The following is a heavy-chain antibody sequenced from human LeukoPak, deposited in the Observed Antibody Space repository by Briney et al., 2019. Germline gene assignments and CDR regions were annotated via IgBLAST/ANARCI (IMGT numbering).Heavy chain of an antibody. V-gene: IGHV3-9*01. J-gene: IGHJ3*02. CDR3: AKDISSGSYARNDAFDI. CDR1: GLTFDDYA. D-gene: IGHD1-26*01. Sequence: GGSLRLSCAASGLTFDDYAMHWVRQAPGKGLEWVLGISWNSGSIGYADSVKGRFTISRDNAKNSLYLQMNSLRAEDTALYYCAKDISSGSYARNDAFDIWGQGTMVTVSS. CDR2: ISWNSGSI.